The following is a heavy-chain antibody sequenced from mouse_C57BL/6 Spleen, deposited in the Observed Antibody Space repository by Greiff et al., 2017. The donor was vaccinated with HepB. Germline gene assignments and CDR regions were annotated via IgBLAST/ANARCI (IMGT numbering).Heavy chain of an antibody. D-gene: IGHD2-2*01. Sequence: EVQLVESGGGLVKPGGSLKLSCAASGFTFSDYGMHWVRQAPEKGLEWVAYISSGSSTIYYADTVKGRFTISRDNAKNTLFLQMTSLRSEDTAMYYCAYGYDVTYAMDYWGQGTSVTVSS. V-gene: IGHV5-17*01. CDR2: ISSGSSTI. J-gene: IGHJ4*01. CDR1: GFTFSDYG. CDR3: AYGYDVTYAMDY.